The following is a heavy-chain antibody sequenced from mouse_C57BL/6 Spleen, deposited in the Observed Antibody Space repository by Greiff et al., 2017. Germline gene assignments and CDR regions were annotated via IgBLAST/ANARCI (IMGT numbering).Heavy chain of an antibody. CDR3: TVTDD. CDR2: IRLKSDNYAT. CDR1: GFTFSNYW. Sequence: EVQLVESGGGLVQPGGSMKLSCVASGFTFSNYWMNWVRQSPEKGLEWVAQIRLKSDNYATPYAESVKGRFTISRDDSKSSVYLQMNHLRAEDTGIYYCTVTDDWGQGTTLTVSS. V-gene: IGHV6-3*01. J-gene: IGHJ2*01.